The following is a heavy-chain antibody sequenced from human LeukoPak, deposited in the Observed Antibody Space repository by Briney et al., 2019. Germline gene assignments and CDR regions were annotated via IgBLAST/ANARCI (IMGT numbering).Heavy chain of an antibody. CDR1: GYTFPNYW. J-gene: IGHJ3*02. V-gene: IGHV5-51*01. Sequence: GESLKISCTGFGYTFPNYWIGWVRQMPGKGLEWMGIIYPSDSDTRYSPSFQGQVAISADKSINTAYLQWSSLKASDTGMYYCATNNYGSGVFYAAFDIWGQGTMVTVST. D-gene: IGHD3-10*01. CDR2: IYPSDSDT. CDR3: ATNNYGSGVFYAAFDI.